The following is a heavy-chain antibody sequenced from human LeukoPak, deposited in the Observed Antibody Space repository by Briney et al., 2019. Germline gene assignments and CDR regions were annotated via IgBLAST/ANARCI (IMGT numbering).Heavy chain of an antibody. V-gene: IGHV4-30-2*01. CDR1: GGSISSGGYS. CDR3: ARGYCSGGSCYYNY. J-gene: IGHJ4*02. Sequence: SETLSLTCAVSGGSISSGGYSWSWIRQPPGKGLEWIGYIYHSGSTCYNPSLKSRVTISVDRSKNQFSLKLSSVTAADTAVYYCARGYCSGGSCYYNYWGQGTLVTVSS. D-gene: IGHD2-15*01. CDR2: IYHSGST.